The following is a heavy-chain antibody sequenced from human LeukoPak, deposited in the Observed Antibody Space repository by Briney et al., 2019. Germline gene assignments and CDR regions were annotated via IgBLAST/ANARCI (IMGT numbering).Heavy chain of an antibody. J-gene: IGHJ4*02. D-gene: IGHD3-22*01. V-gene: IGHV3-74*01. CDR2: INPDGGTT. CDR3: AKVDGSGNSIFDY. Sequence: PGGSLRLSCAASGFTFSSYEMNWVRQAPGKGLVWVSRINPDGGTTNYADSVKGRFTISRDNAKNTLYLQMNSLRVEDTATYYCAKVDGSGNSIFDYWGQGTLVPVSS. CDR1: GFTFSSYE.